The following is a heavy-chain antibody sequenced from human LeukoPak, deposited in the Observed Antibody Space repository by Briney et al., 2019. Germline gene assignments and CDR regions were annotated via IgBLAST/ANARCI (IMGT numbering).Heavy chain of an antibody. CDR1: GGSISSSSYY. D-gene: IGHD4-17*01. CDR2: IYYSGST. V-gene: IGHV4-39*01. Sequence: PSETLSLTCTVSGGSISSSSYYWGWIRQPPGKGLEWIGSIYYSGSTYYNPSLKSRVTISVDTSKNQFSLKLSSVTAADTAVYYCARLDYGDYGGVDYWGQGTLVTVPS. J-gene: IGHJ4*02. CDR3: ARLDYGDYGGVDY.